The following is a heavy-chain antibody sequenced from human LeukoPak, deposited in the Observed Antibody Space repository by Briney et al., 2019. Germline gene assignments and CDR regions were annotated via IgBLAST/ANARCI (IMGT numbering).Heavy chain of an antibody. D-gene: IGHD3-3*01. CDR2: FDPEDGET. CDR3: ATVYDFWSGPLLP. Sequence: GASVTVSFKVSGYTLTELSMHWVRQAPGKGLEWMGGFDPEDGETIYAQKFQGRVTMTEDTSTDTAYMELSSLRSEDTAVYYCATVYDFWSGPLLPWGQGTLVTVSS. J-gene: IGHJ4*02. CDR1: GYTLTELS. V-gene: IGHV1-24*01.